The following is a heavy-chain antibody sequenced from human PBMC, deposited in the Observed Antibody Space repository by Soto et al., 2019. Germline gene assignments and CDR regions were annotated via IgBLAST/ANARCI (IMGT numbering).Heavy chain of an antibody. CDR2: ISGSGGST. Sequence: GGSLRLSCAASGFTFSSYAMSWVRQAPGKGLEWVSAISGSGGSTYYADSVKGRFTISRDNSKNTLYLQMNSLRAEDTAVYYWAKDGGYSYGFDYWGQGTLVTVSS. CDR3: AKDGGYSYGFDY. J-gene: IGHJ4*02. D-gene: IGHD5-18*01. V-gene: IGHV3-23*01. CDR1: GFTFSSYA.